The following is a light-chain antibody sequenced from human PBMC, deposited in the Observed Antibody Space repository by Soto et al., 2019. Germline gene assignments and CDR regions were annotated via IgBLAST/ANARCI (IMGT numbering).Light chain of an antibody. CDR3: QQYGSSPWT. V-gene: IGKV3-20*01. CDR1: QSVSSTY. CDR2: AAS. Sequence: EIVLTQSPGTLSLSPGERATLSCRASQSVSSTYFAWYQQKPGQAPRLLIYAASSRATGIPDRFSGSGSGTDFTLTISRLDPEDFAVYYCQQYGSSPWTFGQGTKVEIK. J-gene: IGKJ1*01.